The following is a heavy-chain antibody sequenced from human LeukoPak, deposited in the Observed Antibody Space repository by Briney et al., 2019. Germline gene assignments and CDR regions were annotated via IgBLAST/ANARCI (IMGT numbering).Heavy chain of an antibody. V-gene: IGHV1-18*01. D-gene: IGHD6-19*01. CDR3: ARNEAPDPWLPKVYYFDY. Sequence: ASVKVSCKASGYTFTSYGISWVRQAPGQGLEWMGWISAYNGNTNYAQTLQGRVTMTTDTSTSTAYMELRSLRSDDTAVYYCARNEAPDPWLPKVYYFDYWGQGTLVTVSS. CDR1: GYTFTSYG. J-gene: IGHJ4*02. CDR2: ISAYNGNT.